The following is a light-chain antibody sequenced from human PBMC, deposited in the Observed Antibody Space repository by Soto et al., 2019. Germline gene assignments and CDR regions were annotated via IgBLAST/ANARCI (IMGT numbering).Light chain of an antibody. J-gene: IGKJ4*01. V-gene: IGKV3-20*01. CDR1: QSVSSSY. CDR2: GAS. CDR3: QQYVNSPRVT. Sequence: EIVLTQSPGTLSLSPGERATLSCRANQSVSSSYLAWYQQKPGQAPRLLIYGASSRATGIPDRFSGSGSGIDFTLTISRLEPEDFAVFYCQQYVNSPRVTFGGGTKVEIK.